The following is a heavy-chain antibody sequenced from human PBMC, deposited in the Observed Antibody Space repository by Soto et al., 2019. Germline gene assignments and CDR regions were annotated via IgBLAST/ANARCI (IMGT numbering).Heavy chain of an antibody. CDR1: GYTFTMYG. V-gene: IGHV1-3*01. CDR2: INAANGDT. J-gene: IGHJ5*02. CDR3: VRRHVSATGIDWFDP. Sequence: ASVKVSCKAPGYTFTMYGIHWVRQAPLQRLEWMGWINAANGDTKYSPKFQGRVTITRDTSASTAYMELSSLRSEDTAVYYCVRRHVSATGIDWFDPWGQGTLVTVSS. D-gene: IGHD6-13*01.